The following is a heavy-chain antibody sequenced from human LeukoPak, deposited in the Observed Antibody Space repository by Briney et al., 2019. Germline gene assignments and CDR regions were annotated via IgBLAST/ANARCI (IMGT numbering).Heavy chain of an antibody. Sequence: GGSLRLSCAASGFTFSDYTMNCVREAPGKGLEWVSSISSSSSYIYYADSVKGRFTISRDNAKNSLSLQMKSLRAEDTAVYYCVRGEYSYGPLDYYYYMDVWGKGTTVTVSS. CDR3: VRGEYSYGPLDYYYYMDV. CDR2: ISSSSSYI. V-gene: IGHV3-21*01. CDR1: GFTFSDYT. D-gene: IGHD5-18*01. J-gene: IGHJ6*03.